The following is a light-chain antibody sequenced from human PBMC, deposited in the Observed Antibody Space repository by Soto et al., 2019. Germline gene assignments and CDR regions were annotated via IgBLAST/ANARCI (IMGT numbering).Light chain of an antibody. V-gene: IGKV3-15*01. CDR3: QQYVHWPPGA. J-gene: IGKJ1*01. CDR2: AAS. Sequence: EIVMTQSPGTLSVSPGERATLSCRASQGVGSNLAWYQQRPGQAPRLLIYAASTRATDIPARFTGRGSGTEFTLTISSLQSEDSAVYYCQQYVHWPPGAFGQGTTVEIK. CDR1: QGVGSN.